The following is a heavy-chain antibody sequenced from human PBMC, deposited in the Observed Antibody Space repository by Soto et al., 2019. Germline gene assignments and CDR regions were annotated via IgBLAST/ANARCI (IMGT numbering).Heavy chain of an antibody. CDR2: IYWDGDK. CDR1: GGSISSGYYY. CDR3: VRRLDGSSKPGWFDP. J-gene: IGHJ5*02. D-gene: IGHD1-26*01. V-gene: IGHV2-5*08. Sequence: TLSLTCSVSGGSISSGYYYWSWIRQPPGKALEWLALIYWDGDKRDSPSLKSRLTITKDTSKNQVVLTMTNMGPADTARYHCVRRLDGSSKPGWFDPWGQGILVTVSS.